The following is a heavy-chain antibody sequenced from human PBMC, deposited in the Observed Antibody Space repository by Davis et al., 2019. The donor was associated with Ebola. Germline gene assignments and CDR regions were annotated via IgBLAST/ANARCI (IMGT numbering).Heavy chain of an antibody. CDR2: ISAGGSTT. J-gene: IGHJ3*01. V-gene: IGHV3-23*01. Sequence: GESLKIPCAASGFTFSSYSMSWVRQAPGKGLEWVSVISAGGSTTVYTDSAKGRFTISRDNSKNTLYLQMNSLRVEDTALYYCAKASSSPLTRAFDVWGRGAMVTVSS. CDR1: GFTFSSYS. CDR3: AKASSSPLTRAFDV.